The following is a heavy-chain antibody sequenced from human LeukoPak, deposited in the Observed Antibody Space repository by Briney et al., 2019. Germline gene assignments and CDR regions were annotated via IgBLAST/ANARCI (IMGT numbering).Heavy chain of an antibody. J-gene: IGHJ2*01. CDR3: ATVGIAVAGITGYFDL. Sequence: GGSLRLSCAASGFTFSSYSMNWVRQAPGKGLEWVSSISSSSSYIYYADSVKGRFTISRDNAKNSLYLQMNSLRAEDTAVYYCATVGIAVAGITGYFDLWGRGTLVTVSS. D-gene: IGHD6-19*01. CDR2: ISSSSSYI. CDR1: GFTFSSYS. V-gene: IGHV3-21*01.